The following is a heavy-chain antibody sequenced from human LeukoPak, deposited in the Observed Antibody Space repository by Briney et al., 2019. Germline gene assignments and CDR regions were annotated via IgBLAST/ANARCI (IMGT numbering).Heavy chain of an antibody. J-gene: IGHJ4*02. CDR1: GGSFSGYY. D-gene: IGHD3-10*01. V-gene: IGHV4-34*01. CDR2: INHSGST. Sequence: SETLSLTCAVYGGSFSGYYWSWIRQPPGKGLEWIGEINHSGSTNYNPSLKSRVTISVDTSKNQFSLKLGSVTAADTAVYYCARGGDGSGSYGDFDYWGQGTLVTVSS. CDR3: ARGGDGSGSYGDFDY.